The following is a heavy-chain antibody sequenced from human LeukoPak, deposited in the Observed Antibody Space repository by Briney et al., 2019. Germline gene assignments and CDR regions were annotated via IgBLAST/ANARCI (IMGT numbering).Heavy chain of an antibody. Sequence: ASVKVSCKVSGYTLTELSMHWVRQAPGKGLEWMGGFDPEDGETIYAQKFQGRVTMTRDTSTSTVYMELSSLRSEDTAVYYCARDGSSSKNFDYWGQGTLVTVSS. CDR1: GYTLTELS. CDR2: FDPEDGET. D-gene: IGHD6-13*01. V-gene: IGHV1-24*01. J-gene: IGHJ4*02. CDR3: ARDGSSSKNFDY.